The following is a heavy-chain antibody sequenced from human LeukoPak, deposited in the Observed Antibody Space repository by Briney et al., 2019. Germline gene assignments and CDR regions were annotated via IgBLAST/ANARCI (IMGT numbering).Heavy chain of an antibody. V-gene: IGHV1-18*01. J-gene: IGHJ4*02. Sequence: GASVKVSCKASGYTFTSYGISWVRQAPGQGLEWMGWISAYNGNTNYAQKLQGRVTMTTDTSTSTAYMELRSLRSDDTAVYYCARMAYGSGSYFFDYWGQGTLVTVSS. D-gene: IGHD3-10*01. CDR3: ARMAYGSGSYFFDY. CDR2: ISAYNGNT. CDR1: GYTFTSYG.